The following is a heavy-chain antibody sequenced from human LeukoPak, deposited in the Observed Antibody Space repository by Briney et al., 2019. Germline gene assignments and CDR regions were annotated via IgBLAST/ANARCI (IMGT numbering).Heavy chain of an antibody. CDR2: IKQDGSEK. Sequence: GGSLRLSCAASGFTFSSYWMSWVRQAPGKGLEWVANIKQDGSEKYYVDSVKGRFTISRDNAKNSLYLQMNSLRAEDTAVYYCAGDIYEGEGYDFWSGHPYPYYFDYWGQGTLVTVSS. J-gene: IGHJ4*02. CDR3: AGDIYEGEGYDFWSGHPYPYYFDY. V-gene: IGHV3-7*01. CDR1: GFTFSSYW. D-gene: IGHD3-3*01.